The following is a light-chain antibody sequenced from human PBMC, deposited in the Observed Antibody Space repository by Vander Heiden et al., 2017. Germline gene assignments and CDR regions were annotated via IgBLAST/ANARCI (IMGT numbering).Light chain of an antibody. CDR1: QGISSY. CDR2: AAS. J-gene: IGKJ1*01. V-gene: IGKV1-8*01. Sequence: AIRMTQSPSSFSASTGDRVTITCRASQGISSYLAWYQQKPGKAPKLLIYAASTLQSGVPSRFSGSGSGTDFTLTISCLQSEDFATYYCQQYYSYPWRFGQWINAKIK. CDR3: QQYYSYPWR.